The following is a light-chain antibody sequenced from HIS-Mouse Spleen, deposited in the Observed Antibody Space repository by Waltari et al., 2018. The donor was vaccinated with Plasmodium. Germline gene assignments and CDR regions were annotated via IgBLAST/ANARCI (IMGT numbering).Light chain of an antibody. Sequence: SYELTQPPSVSVSPGQTARITCSGDALPKKYAYWYQQKSGQAPVLVNYEDSKRPSGIPERCSGSISGTMATWTISGAQVEDEADYYCYSTDSSGNHRVFGGGTKLTVL. J-gene: IGLJ3*02. CDR1: ALPKKY. V-gene: IGLV3-10*01. CDR3: YSTDSSGNHRV. CDR2: EDS.